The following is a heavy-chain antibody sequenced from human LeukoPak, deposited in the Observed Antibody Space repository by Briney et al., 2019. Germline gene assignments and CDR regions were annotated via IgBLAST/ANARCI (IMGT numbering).Heavy chain of an antibody. CDR3: ARGWALGYYYYGMDV. CDR1: GGSISSHY. CDR2: IYYTGST. Sequence: SETLSLTCTVSGGSISSHYWSWIRQPPGKGLEWIGWIYYTGSTNYNPSLKSRVTISVDTSKNQFSLKLSSVTAADTAVYYCARGWALGYYYYGMDVWGQGTTVTVSS. D-gene: IGHD7-27*01. V-gene: IGHV4-59*11. J-gene: IGHJ6*02.